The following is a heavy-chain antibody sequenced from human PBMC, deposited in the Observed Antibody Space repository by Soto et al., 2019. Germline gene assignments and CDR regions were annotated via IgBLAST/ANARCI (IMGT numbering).Heavy chain of an antibody. CDR3: AREGDIGYSTYYFDY. D-gene: IGHD6-13*01. CDR1: GGTFSSYA. J-gene: IGHJ4*02. CDR2: IIPIFGTA. V-gene: IGHV1-69*01. Sequence: QLQLVQSGAAVKKPGSSVKVSCKASGGTFSSYAISWVRQAPGQGLEWMGGIIPIFGTANYAQKFQGRVTITADESTSTAYMELSSLRSEDTAVYYGAREGDIGYSTYYFDYRGQGTLVTVSS.